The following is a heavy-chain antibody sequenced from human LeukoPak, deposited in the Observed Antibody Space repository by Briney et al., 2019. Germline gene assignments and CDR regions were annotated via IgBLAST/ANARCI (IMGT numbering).Heavy chain of an antibody. V-gene: IGHV3-23*01. Sequence: GGSLRLSCAASGFTFSDHAMAWVRQAPGKGLEWVSSISGGGGATSYADSVKGRFTISRDNHVNTLYLQMDILRVEDTAVYYCARDRVVTPYNWFDPWGQGTLVTVSS. CDR2: ISGGGGAT. D-gene: IGHD4-23*01. CDR3: ARDRVVTPYNWFDP. J-gene: IGHJ5*02. CDR1: GFTFSDHA.